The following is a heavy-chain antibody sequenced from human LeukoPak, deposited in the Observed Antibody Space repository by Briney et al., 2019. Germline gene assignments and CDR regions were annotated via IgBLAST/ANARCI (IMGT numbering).Heavy chain of an antibody. CDR2: ISGSGSST. Sequence: GGSLRLSCAASGFTFSSYAMSWVRQAPGKGLEWVSAISGSGSSTYYADSVKGRFTISRDNSKNTLYLQMNSLRAEDTAVYYCAKDHALKISMILVVDAFDLWGQGTMVTVSS. V-gene: IGHV3-23*01. D-gene: IGHD3-22*01. CDR1: GFTFSSYA. CDR3: AKDHALKISMILVVDAFDL. J-gene: IGHJ3*01.